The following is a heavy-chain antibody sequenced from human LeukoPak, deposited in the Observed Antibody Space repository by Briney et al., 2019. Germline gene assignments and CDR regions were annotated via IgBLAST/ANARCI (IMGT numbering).Heavy chain of an antibody. CDR1: GFTFSSCG. CDR3: AKVGGHGSGWFYYYYYMDV. CDR2: IWYDGSNK. V-gene: IGHV3-33*06. Sequence: PGRSLRLSCAASGFTFSSCGMHWVRQAPGKGLEWVAVIWYDGSNKYYADSVKGRFTISRDNSKNTLYLQMNSLRAEDTAAYYCAKVGGHGSGWFYYYYYMDVWGQGTAVTVSS. J-gene: IGHJ6*03. D-gene: IGHD6-19*01.